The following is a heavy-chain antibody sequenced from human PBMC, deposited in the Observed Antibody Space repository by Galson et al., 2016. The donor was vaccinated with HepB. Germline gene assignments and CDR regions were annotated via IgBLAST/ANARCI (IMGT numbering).Heavy chain of an antibody. V-gene: IGHV3-30*03. CDR2: ISHDGTTT. Sequence: SLRLSCAASGFTFNNYGMHWVRQAPGKGLDWVAVISHDGTTTYSADSVKGRFTISRDNSKHTLYLQMTSLRPEDTAIYYCAGAFDYCGQGSLVTVSS. J-gene: IGHJ4*02. CDR1: GFTFNNYG. CDR3: AGAFDY.